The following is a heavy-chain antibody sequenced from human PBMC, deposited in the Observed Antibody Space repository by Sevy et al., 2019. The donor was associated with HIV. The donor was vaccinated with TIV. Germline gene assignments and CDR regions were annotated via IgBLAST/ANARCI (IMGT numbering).Heavy chain of an antibody. CDR3: AKDQSFYYDSYIDY. D-gene: IGHD3-22*01. Sequence: GGSLRLSCAASGFPFSNYGMHWVRQAPGKGLEWVAVISYDGSVKNYADAVKGRFTISRDNSKNKLYVQMNSLRVGDTAVYYCAKDQSFYYDSYIDYWGQGALVTVSS. CDR1: GFPFSNYG. CDR2: ISYDGSVK. J-gene: IGHJ4*02. V-gene: IGHV3-30*18.